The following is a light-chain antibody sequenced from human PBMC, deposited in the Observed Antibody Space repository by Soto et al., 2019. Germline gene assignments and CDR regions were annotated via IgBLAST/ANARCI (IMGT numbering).Light chain of an antibody. J-gene: IGLJ1*01. CDR3: SSYRRGSTYV. Sequence: QSVLTQPASVSGSPGQSITISCTGTSSDVGGYNYVSWYQQHPGKAPKFMIYDVSSRPSGVSNRFSGSKSGNTASLTISGLQAEDEADYYCSSYRRGSTYVFGTGTKVTV. V-gene: IGLV2-14*03. CDR2: DVS. CDR1: SSDVGGYNY.